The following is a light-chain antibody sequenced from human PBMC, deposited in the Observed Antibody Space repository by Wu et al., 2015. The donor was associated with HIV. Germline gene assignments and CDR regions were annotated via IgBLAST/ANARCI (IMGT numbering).Light chain of an antibody. V-gene: IGKV3-15*01. J-gene: IGKJ4*01. CDR3: QQYNNWPLT. Sequence: EIVLTQSPGTLSLSPGERVTLSCRASQNIYNNYFAWYQQKPGQAPRLLIYGASTRATGIPARFSGSGSGTEFTLTISSMQSEDFAVYYCQQYNNWPLTFGGGPRWRSN. CDR1: QNIYNNY. CDR2: GAS.